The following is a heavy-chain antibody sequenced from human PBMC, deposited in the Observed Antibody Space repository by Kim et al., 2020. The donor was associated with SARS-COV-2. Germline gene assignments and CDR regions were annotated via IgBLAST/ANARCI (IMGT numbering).Heavy chain of an antibody. CDR2: ISGSGGST. D-gene: IGHD3-9*01. V-gene: IGHV3-23*01. CDR3: AKVPPYYDILTGYSDAFDI. J-gene: IGHJ3*02. CDR1: GFTFSSYA. Sequence: GGSLRLSCAASGFTFSSYAMSWVRQAPGKGLEWVSAISGSGGSTYYADSVKGRFTISRDNSKNTLYLQMNSLRAEDTAVYYCAKVPPYYDILTGYSDAFDIWGQGTMVTVSS.